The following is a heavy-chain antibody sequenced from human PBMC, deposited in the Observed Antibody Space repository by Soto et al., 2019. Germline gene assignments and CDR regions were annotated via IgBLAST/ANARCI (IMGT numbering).Heavy chain of an antibody. CDR3: ARSMTTVTQRFHMDV. J-gene: IGHJ6*02. CDR1: GGSISSGGYY. Sequence: SATLSLTGTVSGGSISSGGYYWSWIRQHPGKGLEWIGYIYYSGSTYYNPSLKSRVTISVDTSKNQFSLKLSSVTAADTAVYYCARSMTTVTQRFHMDVWGQGTTVTVSS. D-gene: IGHD4-4*01. CDR2: IYYSGST. V-gene: IGHV4-31*03.